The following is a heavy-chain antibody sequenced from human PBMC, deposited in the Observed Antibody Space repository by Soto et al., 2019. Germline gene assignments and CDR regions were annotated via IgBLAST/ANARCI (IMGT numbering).Heavy chain of an antibody. CDR3: ARVVVTAAFDY. CDR1: GFTFSSYS. Sequence: EVQLVESGGGLVQRGGSLRLSCAASGFTFSSYSMNWVRQAPGKGLEWVSYISSSSSTIYYADSVKGRFTISRDNAKNSLYLQMNSLRAEDTAVYYCARVVVTAAFDYWGQGTLVTVSS. J-gene: IGHJ4*02. V-gene: IGHV3-48*01. D-gene: IGHD2-2*01. CDR2: ISSSSSTI.